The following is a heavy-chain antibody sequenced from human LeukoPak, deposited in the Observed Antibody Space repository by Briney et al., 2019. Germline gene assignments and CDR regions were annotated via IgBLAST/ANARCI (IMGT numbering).Heavy chain of an antibody. CDR3: ARSRMPVYYYGMHV. J-gene: IGHJ6*02. CDR1: GYIFTDYY. Sequence: ASVKVSCKASGYIFTDYYVHWIRQAPGQGLEWMGWIDPHSGGTHHAPNFQGRPIMTRDTSSSTVYMDLSSLRSADTAIYYCARSRMPVYYYGMHVWGLGTSVTVSS. V-gene: IGHV1-2*02. D-gene: IGHD2-2*01. CDR2: IDPHSGGT.